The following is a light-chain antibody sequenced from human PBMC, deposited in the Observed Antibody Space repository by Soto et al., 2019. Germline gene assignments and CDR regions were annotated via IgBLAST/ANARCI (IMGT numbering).Light chain of an antibody. Sequence: QSVLTQPPSVSGAPGQRVTISCTGTSSNIGAGQDVHWYRQLPGAAPKFLISDSNNRASGVPDRFSVSKSGASASLAITGLRAVDEGDYFCQSYGNSLSGLYVFGTGTKSPS. J-gene: IGLJ1*01. CDR1: SSNIGAGQD. CDR2: DSN. CDR3: QSYGNSLSGLYV. V-gene: IGLV1-40*01.